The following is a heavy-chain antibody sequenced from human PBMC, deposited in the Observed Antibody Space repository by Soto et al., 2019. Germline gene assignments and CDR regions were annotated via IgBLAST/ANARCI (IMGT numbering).Heavy chain of an antibody. D-gene: IGHD7-27*01. CDR3: PAGEATSRNLVPYYFGF. Sequence: PSETLSLTCTVSGGSMRNYFWTWIRQPPGKGLEWIGYIHYSGTTSFFPSYNPSLRSRVTIPEDTSKIQLSLKLLSVTTADTDVYFCPAGEATSRNLVPYYFGFLGPGTLVNV. CDR2: IHYSGTT. J-gene: IGHJ4*02. CDR1: GGSMRNYF. V-gene: IGHV4-59*01.